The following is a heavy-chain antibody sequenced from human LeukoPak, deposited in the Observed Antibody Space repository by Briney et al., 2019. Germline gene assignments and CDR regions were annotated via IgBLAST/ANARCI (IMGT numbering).Heavy chain of an antibody. CDR2: INSDGSST. CDR1: GLTFSNYA. V-gene: IGHV3-74*01. D-gene: IGHD3-16*01. Sequence: GGSLRLSCTASGLTFSNYATTWVRQAPGKGLEWVSRINSDGSSTSYADSVKGRFTISRDNAKNTLYLQMNSLRAEDTAVYYCARDLRGGYFDYWGQGTLVTVSS. J-gene: IGHJ4*02. CDR3: ARDLRGGYFDY.